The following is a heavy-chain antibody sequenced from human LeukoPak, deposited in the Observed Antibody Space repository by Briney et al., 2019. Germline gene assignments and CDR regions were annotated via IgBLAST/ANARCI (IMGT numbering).Heavy chain of an antibody. J-gene: IGHJ4*02. CDR2: IYHSGST. V-gene: IGHV4-4*02. CDR3: ASDRAAAGHFDY. CDR1: GGSISSSNW. D-gene: IGHD6-13*01. Sequence: SSETLSLTCAVSGGSISSSNWWSWVRQPPGKGLEWIGEIYHSGSTNYNPSLKSRVTISVDKSKNQFSLKLSSVTAADTAVYYCASDRAAAGHFDYWGQGTLVTVSS.